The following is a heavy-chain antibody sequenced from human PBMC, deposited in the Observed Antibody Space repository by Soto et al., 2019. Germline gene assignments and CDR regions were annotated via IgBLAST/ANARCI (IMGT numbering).Heavy chain of an antibody. Sequence: SETLSLTCTVSGGSISSGGYYWSWIRQHPGKGLEWIGYIYYSGSTYYNPSLKSRVTISVDTSRNQFSLKLSSVTAADTAVYYCARDRGYYDSSGYYENWFDPWGQGTLVTVSS. CDR2: IYYSGST. CDR3: ARDRGYYDSSGYYENWFDP. D-gene: IGHD3-22*01. CDR1: GGSISSGGYY. J-gene: IGHJ5*02. V-gene: IGHV4-31*03.